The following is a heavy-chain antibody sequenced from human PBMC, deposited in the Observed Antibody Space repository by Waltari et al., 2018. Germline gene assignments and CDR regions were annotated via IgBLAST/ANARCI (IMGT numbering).Heavy chain of an antibody. Sequence: AQVVESGGDLIQPGGSLRLSCSAPGFTVSDTYMTWVRQAPGKGQAWVATNFVTGNAHYADSVRGRFTISRDSSRNSGYLQMDNLRAEDTATYYCARVTVVARVSDVFDVWGQGTMITVSS. CDR1: GFTVSDTY. CDR3: ARVTVVARVSDVFDV. V-gene: IGHV3-53*01. CDR2: NFVTGNA. D-gene: IGHD6-6*01. J-gene: IGHJ3*01.